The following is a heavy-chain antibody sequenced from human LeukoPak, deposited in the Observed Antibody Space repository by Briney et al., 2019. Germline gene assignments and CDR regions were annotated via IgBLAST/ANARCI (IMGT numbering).Heavy chain of an antibody. Sequence: HPGGSLRLSCAASEFTFSNFWMSWVRQAPGKGLEWVSAISGSGGSTYYADSVKGRFTISRDNSKNTLYLQMNSLRAEDTAVYYCAKTIGYSSGWFQPLYFDYWGQGTLVTVSS. V-gene: IGHV3-23*01. CDR2: ISGSGGST. CDR3: AKTIGYSSGWFQPLYFDY. J-gene: IGHJ4*02. CDR1: EFTFSNFW. D-gene: IGHD6-19*01.